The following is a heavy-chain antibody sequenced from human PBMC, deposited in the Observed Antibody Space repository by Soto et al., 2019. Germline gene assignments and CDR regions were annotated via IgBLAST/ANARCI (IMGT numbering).Heavy chain of an antibody. CDR2: TYWNDDD. CDR3: AHRPGGSGWRYYFDY. CDR1: GFSLTSTGVG. Sequence: ESGPTLVNPTQTLTLTCSFSGFSLTSTGVGVGWFRQPPGKALEWLGLTYWNDDDRYRSSLRSRLTITKDTSKNQVVLTMTNMDPEDTATYYCAHRPGGSGWRYYFDYWGQGTLVTASS. D-gene: IGHD6-19*01. J-gene: IGHJ4*02. V-gene: IGHV2-5*01.